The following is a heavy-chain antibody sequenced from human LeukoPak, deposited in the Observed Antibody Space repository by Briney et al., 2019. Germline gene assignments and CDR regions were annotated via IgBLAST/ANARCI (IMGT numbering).Heavy chain of an antibody. Sequence: GGSLRLSCAASGFTFSTYWMHWVRQAPGKGLVWVSRINNDGSGTRYADSVKGRFTISRDNAKNTLYLQMNSLRAEDTAVYYCAKKYSTGLDPWGQGTLVTVSS. CDR2: INNDGSGT. CDR3: AKKYSTGLDP. CDR1: GFTFSTYW. J-gene: IGHJ5*02. D-gene: IGHD1-26*01. V-gene: IGHV3-74*01.